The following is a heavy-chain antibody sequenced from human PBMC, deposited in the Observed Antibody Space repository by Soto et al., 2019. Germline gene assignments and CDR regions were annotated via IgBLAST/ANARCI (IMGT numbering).Heavy chain of an antibody. D-gene: IGHD3-10*01. Sequence: QVQLVESGGGVVQPGRSLRLSCAASGFTFSSYGMHWVRQAPGKGLEWVAVIWYDGSNKYYADSVKGRFTISRDNSKNTLYPQMNSLRAEDTAVYYCARDPSLGGSGDYYFDYWGQGTLVTVSS. CDR1: GFTFSSYG. V-gene: IGHV3-33*01. J-gene: IGHJ4*02. CDR3: ARDPSLGGSGDYYFDY. CDR2: IWYDGSNK.